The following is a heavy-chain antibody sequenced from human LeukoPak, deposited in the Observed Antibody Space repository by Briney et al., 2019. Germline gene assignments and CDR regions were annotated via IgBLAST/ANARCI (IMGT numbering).Heavy chain of an antibody. V-gene: IGHV1-2*02. CDR1: GYTFTGYY. J-gene: IGHJ4*02. CDR3: ARALPIAVAGTGSGSDY. D-gene: IGHD6-19*01. CDR2: INPNSGDT. Sequence: ASVKVSCKASGYTFTGYYMHWVRQAPGQGLECMGWINPNSGDTTYAQKFQGRVTMTRDTSISTAYMELSRLRSDDTAVYYCARALPIAVAGTGSGSDYWGQGTLVTVSS.